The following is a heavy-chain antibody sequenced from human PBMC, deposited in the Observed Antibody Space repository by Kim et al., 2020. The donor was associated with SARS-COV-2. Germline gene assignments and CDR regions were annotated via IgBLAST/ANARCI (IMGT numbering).Heavy chain of an antibody. Sequence: ASVKVSCKASGYTFTSYGISWVRQAPGQGLEWMGWISAYNGNTNYAQKLQGRVTMTTDTSTSTAYMELRSLRSDDTAVYYCARTGTTIYYYYGMDVWGQGTTVTVSS. D-gene: IGHD1-1*01. V-gene: IGHV1-18*01. CDR3: ARTGTTIYYYYGMDV. J-gene: IGHJ6*02. CDR2: ISAYNGNT. CDR1: GYTFTSYG.